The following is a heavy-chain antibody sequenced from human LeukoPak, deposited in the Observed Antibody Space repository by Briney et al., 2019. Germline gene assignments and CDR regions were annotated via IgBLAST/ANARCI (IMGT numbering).Heavy chain of an antibody. J-gene: IGHJ5*02. CDR2: INWNGGST. D-gene: IGHD6-13*01. Sequence: GGSLRLSCAASGFTFDDYGMSWVRQAPGKGLEWVSGINWNGGSTGYADSVKGRFTISRDNAKNSLYLQMNSLRAEDTALYYCAREAPGPIAYNWFDPWGQGTLVTVSS. V-gene: IGHV3-20*04. CDR1: GFTFDDYG. CDR3: AREAPGPIAYNWFDP.